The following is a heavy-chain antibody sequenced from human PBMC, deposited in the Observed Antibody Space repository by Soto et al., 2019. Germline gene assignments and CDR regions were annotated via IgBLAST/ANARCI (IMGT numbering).Heavy chain of an antibody. V-gene: IGHV1-69*02. Sequence: QVQLVQSGAEVKKPGSSVKVSCKASGGTFSSYTFSWVRQAPGQGLEWMGRIIPIVGKPNYAQKFQARVRITAATSPCTAYVELSRLRSEDAAVYYWARAYGSGSYRHCDYWGRGALVTVSS. D-gene: IGHD3-10*01. CDR3: ARAYGSGSYRHCDY. CDR1: GGTFSSYT. CDR2: IIPIVGKP. J-gene: IGHJ4*02.